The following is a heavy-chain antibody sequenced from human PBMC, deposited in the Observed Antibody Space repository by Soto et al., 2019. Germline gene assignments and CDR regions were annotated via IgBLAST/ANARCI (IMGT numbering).Heavy chain of an antibody. J-gene: IGHJ6*02. CDR1: GGSVSSGSYY. Sequence: QVQLQESGPGLVKPSETLSLTCTVSGGSVSSGSYYWSWIRQPPGKGLEWIGYIYYSGSTNYNPSLKIRVTISVHTSKNQFSLKLRSVTAADTAVYYCARGIEGWYQGRYYYGMDVWGQGTTVTVSS. D-gene: IGHD6-19*01. CDR2: IYYSGST. CDR3: ARGIEGWYQGRYYYGMDV. V-gene: IGHV4-61*01.